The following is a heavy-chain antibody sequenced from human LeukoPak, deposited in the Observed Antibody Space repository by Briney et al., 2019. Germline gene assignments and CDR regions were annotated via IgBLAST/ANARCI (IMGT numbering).Heavy chain of an antibody. Sequence: GGSLRLSCAASGFTFSAYWMHWVRQAPGKGLGWVSRINNDGSSTTYADSVKGRFTISRDNAKNTLFLQMNSLRAEDTAVYYCVRDLELVYYDTSAYEYWGQGNLVTVSS. D-gene: IGHD3-22*01. CDR1: GFTFSAYW. V-gene: IGHV3-74*01. CDR3: VRDLELVYYDTSAYEY. CDR2: INNDGSST. J-gene: IGHJ4*02.